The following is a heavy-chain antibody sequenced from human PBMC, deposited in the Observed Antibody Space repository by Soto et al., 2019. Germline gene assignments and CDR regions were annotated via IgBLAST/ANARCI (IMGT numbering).Heavy chain of an antibody. CDR1: AASFSKYY. D-gene: IGHD3-16*01. CDR3: ASVTFGGIVLAH. J-gene: IGHJ4*02. CDR2: VYFNGNT. V-gene: IGHV4-59*01. Sequence: SETLSLTCTVSAASFSKYYWTWIRQPPGKGLEWIGYVYFNGNTKYNPSLEGRLTISIDTSKKEFSLKLTSVTAADAAVYYCASVTFGGIVLAHWGQGTLVTVSS.